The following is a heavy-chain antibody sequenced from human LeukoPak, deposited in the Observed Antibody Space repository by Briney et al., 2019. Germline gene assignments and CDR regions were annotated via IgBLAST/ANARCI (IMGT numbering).Heavy chain of an antibody. D-gene: IGHD6-13*01. V-gene: IGHV3-30*03. Sequence: GGSLRLSCAASGFTFSNYGMHWVRQAPGKGLEWVAVISYDGSNKYYADSVKGRFTISRDNSKNTLSLQMNSLRAEDTAVYYCARDDFYSSHYYWGQGTLVTVSS. CDR3: ARDDFYSSHYY. J-gene: IGHJ4*02. CDR2: ISYDGSNK. CDR1: GFTFSNYG.